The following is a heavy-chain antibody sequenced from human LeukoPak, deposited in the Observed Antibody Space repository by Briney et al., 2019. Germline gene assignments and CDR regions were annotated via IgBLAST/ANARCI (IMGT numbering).Heavy chain of an antibody. CDR1: GFTFSSYS. Sequence: GGSLRLSCAASGFTFSSYSMNWVRQAPGKGLEWVSSISSSSYIYYADSVKGRFTISRDNAKNSLYLQMNSLRAEDTALYYCARGISAVAMVRGVISDYWGQGTLVPVSS. CDR2: ISSSSYI. J-gene: IGHJ4*02. V-gene: IGHV3-21*01. CDR3: ARGISAVAMVRGVISDY. D-gene: IGHD3-10*01.